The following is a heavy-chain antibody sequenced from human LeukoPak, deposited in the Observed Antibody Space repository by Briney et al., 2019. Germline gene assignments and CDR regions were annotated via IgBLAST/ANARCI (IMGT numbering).Heavy chain of an antibody. CDR3: AKAYSGGANDAFDI. D-gene: IGHD3-16*01. CDR1: GFTLSTNA. J-gene: IGHJ3*02. CDR2: ISGSGAST. Sequence: GGSLRLSCLTSGFTLSTNAMSWVRQAPGKGLEWISGISGSGASTYYADSVKGRFTISRDDSRNTLYLQMNSLRAEDTAVYYCAKAYSGGANDAFDIWGQGTMVTVSS. V-gene: IGHV3-23*01.